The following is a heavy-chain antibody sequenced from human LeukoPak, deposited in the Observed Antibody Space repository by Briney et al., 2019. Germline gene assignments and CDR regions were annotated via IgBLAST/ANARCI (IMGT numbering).Heavy chain of an antibody. CDR1: GYSFTSYW. CDR2: IDPSDSYT. D-gene: IGHD2-15*01. V-gene: IGHV5-10-1*01. CDR3: ARYASTAAPFDL. J-gene: IGHJ2*01. Sequence: GESLKISCKGSGYSFTSYWISWVRQMPGKGLEWMGRIDPSDSYTNYSPSFQGHVTISADKSISTAYLQWSSLEASDTAMYYCARYASTAAPFDLWGRGTLVTVSS.